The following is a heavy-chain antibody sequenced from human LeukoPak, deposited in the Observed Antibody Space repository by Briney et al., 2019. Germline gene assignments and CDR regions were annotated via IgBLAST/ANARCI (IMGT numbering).Heavy chain of an antibody. D-gene: IGHD6-6*01. J-gene: IGHJ1*01. CDR1: GFIFSSYA. CDR2: ISGRSTGI. Sequence: GGSLRLSCEASGFIFSSYAMSWVRQAPGKGLEWVSSISGRSTGIFYADSVKGRFTISRDNSKNTLYLQMNTLRAEDTPVYYCAKDPGSSFAEYFQHWGQGTLVTVSS. CDR3: AKDPGSSFAEYFQH. V-gene: IGHV3-23*01.